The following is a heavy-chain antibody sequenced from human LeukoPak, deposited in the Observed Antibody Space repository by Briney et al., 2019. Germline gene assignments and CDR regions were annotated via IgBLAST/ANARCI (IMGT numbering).Heavy chain of an antibody. V-gene: IGHV5-10-1*01. CDR1: GYIFTHYW. J-gene: IGHJ4*02. Sequence: HGESLKISCQGSGYIFTHYWITWVRQMPGKGLEWMVRIDPYVSYTNYSPSFQGHVTVSADKSLSTVYLQWSSLKASDTAVYYCARYYSDSSGHYPYFDSWGQGTLVTVSS. D-gene: IGHD3-22*01. CDR3: ARYYSDSSGHYPYFDS. CDR2: IDPYVSYT.